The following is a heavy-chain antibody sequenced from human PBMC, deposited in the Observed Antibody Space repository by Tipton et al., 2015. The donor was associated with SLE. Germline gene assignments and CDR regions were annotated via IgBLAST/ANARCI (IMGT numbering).Heavy chain of an antibody. Sequence: TLSLTCTVSGGSIRSGNYYWNWIRQPAGKGLEWIGRIYATGSTNYNPSLKSRVTISVDTSKNQFSLKLSSVTAADTAVYYCARGQVWSDYWGQGTLVTVSS. CDR3: ARGQVWSDY. CDR1: GGSIRSGNYY. CDR2: IYATGST. D-gene: IGHD5-18*01. V-gene: IGHV4-61*02. J-gene: IGHJ4*02.